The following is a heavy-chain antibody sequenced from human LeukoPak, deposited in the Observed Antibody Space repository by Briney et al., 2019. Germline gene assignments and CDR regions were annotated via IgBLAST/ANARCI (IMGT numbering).Heavy chain of an antibody. CDR3: AKWAGVMTYSSNFYGPLDH. J-gene: IGHJ4*02. Sequence: PGGALRLSCAASGFTFSAYALSWVRQAPGKGLEWVSSISGSGSSTYYADSLKGRVTISRDNSKNTLFLQVNSLRAEDTALYYCAKWAGVMTYSSNFYGPLDHWGRGTLVTVSS. V-gene: IGHV3-23*01. CDR2: ISGSGSST. CDR1: GFTFSAYA. D-gene: IGHD5-18*01.